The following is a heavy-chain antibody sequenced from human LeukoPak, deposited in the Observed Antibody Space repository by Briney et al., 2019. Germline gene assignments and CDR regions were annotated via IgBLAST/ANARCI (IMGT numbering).Heavy chain of an antibody. Sequence: QAGGSLRLSCAASGFTFTNYWMHWVRQAPGKGLEWVANIKQDGSEKYYVDSVKGRFTISRDNAKNSLYLQMNSLRAEDTAVYYCARGSLRFLEWLPFIFWGQGTLVTVSS. CDR1: GFTFTNYW. CDR2: IKQDGSEK. CDR3: ARGSLRFLEWLPFIF. D-gene: IGHD3-3*01. J-gene: IGHJ4*02. V-gene: IGHV3-7*01.